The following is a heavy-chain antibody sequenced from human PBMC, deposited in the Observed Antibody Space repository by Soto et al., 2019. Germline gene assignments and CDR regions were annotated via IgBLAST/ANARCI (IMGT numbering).Heavy chain of an antibody. CDR2: IYYSGST. Sequence: SETLSLTCTVSGGSISSYYWSWIRQPPGKGLEWIGYIYYSGSTNYNSSLETRVTISMDTSKNAFSLNLSSVTADDTAVYYCDRGIWNLEEMIYGFYFDPWGPGTLVTVSS. CDR1: GGSISSYY. CDR3: DRGIWNLEEMIYGFYFDP. J-gene: IGHJ5*02. D-gene: IGHD2-8*01. V-gene: IGHV4-59*12.